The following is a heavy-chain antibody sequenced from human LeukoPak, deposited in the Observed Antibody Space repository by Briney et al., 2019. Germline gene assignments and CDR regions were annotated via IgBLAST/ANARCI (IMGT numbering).Heavy chain of an antibody. Sequence: SQTLSLTCAISGDSFSSSSAAWNWIRLSPSRGLEWLGRTYYRSKWYNDYAVSVKSRITINPDTSKNQFSLQLASVSPEDTAVYFCARVTWYFDLWGRGTLVTVSS. CDR3: ARVTWYFDL. V-gene: IGHV6-1*01. CDR1: GDSFSSSSAA. CDR2: TYYRSKWYN. J-gene: IGHJ2*01.